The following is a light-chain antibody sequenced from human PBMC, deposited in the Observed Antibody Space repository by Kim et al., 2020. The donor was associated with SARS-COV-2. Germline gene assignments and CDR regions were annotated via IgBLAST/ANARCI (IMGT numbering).Light chain of an antibody. V-gene: IGLV3-25*03. J-gene: IGLJ2*01. Sequence: VSREQTARTTCSGDALQKQYAYWYQQKPGQAPVLVIYKDSERPSGIPERFSGSSSGTTVTLTISGVQAEDEADYYCQSADSSGTVVFGGGTQLTVL. CDR3: QSADSSGTVV. CDR1: ALQKQY. CDR2: KDS.